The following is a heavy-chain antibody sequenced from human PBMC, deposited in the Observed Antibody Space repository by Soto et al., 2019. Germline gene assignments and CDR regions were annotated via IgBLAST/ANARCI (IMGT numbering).Heavy chain of an antibody. Sequence: GGSLRLSCAASGFTFSSYGMHWVRQAPGKGLEWVAVISYDGSNKYYADSVKGRFTISRDNSKNTLYLQMNSLRAEDTAVYYCAKDQVAVAGFDYWGQGTLVTVSS. V-gene: IGHV3-30*18. D-gene: IGHD6-19*01. J-gene: IGHJ4*02. CDR1: GFTFSSYG. CDR2: ISYDGSNK. CDR3: AKDQVAVAGFDY.